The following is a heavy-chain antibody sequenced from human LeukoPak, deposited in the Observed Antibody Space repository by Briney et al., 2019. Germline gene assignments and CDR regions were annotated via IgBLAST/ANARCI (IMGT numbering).Heavy chain of an antibody. J-gene: IGHJ4*02. Sequence: SETLSLTCAVYGGSFSGYYWSWIRQPPGKGLEWIGEINHSGSTNYNPSLKSRVTISVDTSKNQFSLKLSSVTAADTAVYYCATRTTVTTIDYWGQGTLVTVSS. V-gene: IGHV4-34*01. CDR3: ATRTTVTTIDY. CDR2: INHSGST. CDR1: GGSFSGYY. D-gene: IGHD4-17*01.